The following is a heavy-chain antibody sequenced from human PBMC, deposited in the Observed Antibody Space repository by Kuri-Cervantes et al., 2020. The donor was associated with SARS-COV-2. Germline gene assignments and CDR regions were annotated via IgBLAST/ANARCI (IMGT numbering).Heavy chain of an antibody. CDR3: ARSTPLRRLVVISQGGAFDI. CDR1: GYTFTGCY. D-gene: IGHD3-22*01. J-gene: IGHJ3*02. CDR2: INPNSGGT. Sequence: ASVKVSCKASGYTFTGCYMHWVRQAPGQGLEWMGWINPNSGGTNYAQKFQGWVTMTRDTSISTVYMELSRLRSDDTAVYYCARSTPLRRLVVISQGGAFDIWGQGTMVTVSS. V-gene: IGHV1-2*04.